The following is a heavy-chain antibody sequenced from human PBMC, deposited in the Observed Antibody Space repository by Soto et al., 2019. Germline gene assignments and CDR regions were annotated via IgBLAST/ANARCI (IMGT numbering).Heavy chain of an antibody. CDR3: AGTIFGSLDY. CDR2: IYHSGST. D-gene: IGHD3-3*01. CDR1: GYSISSGYY. Sequence: LSLTCAVSGYSISSGYYWGWIRQPPGKGLEWIGSIYHSGSTYYNPSLKSRVTISVDTSKNQFSLKLSSVTAADTAVYYCAGTIFGSLDYWGQGTLVTVSS. V-gene: IGHV4-38-2*01. J-gene: IGHJ4*02.